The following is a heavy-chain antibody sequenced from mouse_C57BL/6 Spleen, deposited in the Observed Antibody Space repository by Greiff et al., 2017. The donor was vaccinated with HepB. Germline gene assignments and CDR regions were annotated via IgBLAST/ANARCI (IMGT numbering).Heavy chain of an antibody. Sequence: EVQLQQSGPELVKPGASVKISCKASGYTFTDYYMNWVKQSHGKSLEWIGDINPNNGGTSYNQKFKGTATLTVDKSSSTAYMELRSLTSEDSAVYYCARRAGTRWAWFAYWGQGTLVTVSA. J-gene: IGHJ3*01. CDR2: INPNNGGT. D-gene: IGHD3-3*01. CDR1: GYTFTDYY. CDR3: ARRAGTRWAWFAY. V-gene: IGHV1-26*01.